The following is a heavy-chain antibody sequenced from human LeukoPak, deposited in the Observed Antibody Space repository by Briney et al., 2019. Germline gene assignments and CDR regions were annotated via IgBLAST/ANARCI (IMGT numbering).Heavy chain of an antibody. CDR1: GGSISSYY. D-gene: IGHD3-10*01. V-gene: IGHV4-4*09. J-gene: IGHJ5*02. CDR2: IYTSGST. CDR3: ARLFGGWFDP. Sequence: SETLSLTCTVSGGSISSYYWSWIRQPPGKGREWIGYIYTSGSTNYNPSLKSRVTISVDTSKNQFSLKLSSVTAADTAVYYCARLFGGWFDPWGQGTLVTVSS.